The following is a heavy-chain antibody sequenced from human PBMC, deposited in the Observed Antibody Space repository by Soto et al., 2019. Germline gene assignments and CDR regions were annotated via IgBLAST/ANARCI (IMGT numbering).Heavy chain of an antibody. CDR2: IYYSGWT. D-gene: IGHD1-26*01. J-gene: IGHJ4*02. V-gene: IGHV4-39*01. Sequence: QLQLQESGPGLVKPSETLSLTCTVSSGYISSSSYYWGWIRQPPGKGLEWIGSIYYSGWTYYNPSRKSRVTISVDTSKNQFSLKLSSVTAADTAVYYCARRGGVGATTYDYWGQGTLVTVSS. CDR1: SGYISSSSYY. CDR3: ARRGGVGATTYDY.